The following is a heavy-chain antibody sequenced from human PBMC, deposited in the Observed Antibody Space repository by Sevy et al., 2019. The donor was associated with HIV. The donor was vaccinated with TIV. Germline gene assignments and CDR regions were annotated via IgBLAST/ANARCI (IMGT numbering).Heavy chain of an antibody. CDR3: ARALADWGSFHYSF. J-gene: IGHJ4*02. CDR1: GFTFSTYW. V-gene: IGHV3-7*01. D-gene: IGHD3-16*02. CDR2: IKQDGTDE. Sequence: GGSLRLSCAASGFTFSTYWMTWVRQAPGKGLEWVANIKQDGTDEEYVDSVKGRFTISRDNAKKTLYLQLDSLRAEDTAVYFCARALADWGSFHYSFWGQGTLVTVSS.